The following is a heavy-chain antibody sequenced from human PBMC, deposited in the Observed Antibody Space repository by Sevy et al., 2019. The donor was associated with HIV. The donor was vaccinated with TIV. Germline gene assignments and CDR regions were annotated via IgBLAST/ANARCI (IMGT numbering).Heavy chain of an antibody. CDR1: GGTFSSYA. CDR3: ARAYYYGSGSYYNRQNYYYYGMDV. J-gene: IGHJ6*02. D-gene: IGHD3-10*01. V-gene: IGHV1-69*13. Sequence: ASVKVSCKASGGTFSSYAISWVRQAPGQGLEWMGGIIPIFGTANYAQKFQGRVTITADESTSTAYMDLSSLGSEDTAVYYCARAYYYGSGSYYNRQNYYYYGMDVWGQGTTVTVSS. CDR2: IIPIFGTA.